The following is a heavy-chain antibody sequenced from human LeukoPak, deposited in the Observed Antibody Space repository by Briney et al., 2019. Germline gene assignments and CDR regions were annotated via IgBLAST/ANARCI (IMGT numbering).Heavy chain of an antibody. Sequence: PGGSPRLSCAASGFTFSSYGMHWVRQAPGKGLEWGAVIWYDGSNKYYADSVKGRFTISRDNSKNTLYLQMNSLRAEDTAVYYCAKEALRVGATNRYYFDYWGQGTLVTVSS. CDR3: AKEALRVGATNRYYFDY. V-gene: IGHV3-33*06. CDR1: GFTFSSYG. CDR2: IWYDGSNK. D-gene: IGHD1-26*01. J-gene: IGHJ4*02.